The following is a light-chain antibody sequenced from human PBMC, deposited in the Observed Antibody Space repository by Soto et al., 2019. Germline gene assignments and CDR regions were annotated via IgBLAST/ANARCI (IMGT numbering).Light chain of an antibody. CDR1: QSVRSN. Sequence: EIVMTQSPGTLSVSPGERATLSCRASQSVRSNYLAWYQQKPGQAPRLLIYDASTRSTGIPARFSGSGSGTEFSLTISSLQSEDLAVYYCQQYGDWSLTFGPGTKVDI. CDR3: QQYGDWSLT. J-gene: IGKJ3*01. CDR2: DAS. V-gene: IGKV3-15*01.